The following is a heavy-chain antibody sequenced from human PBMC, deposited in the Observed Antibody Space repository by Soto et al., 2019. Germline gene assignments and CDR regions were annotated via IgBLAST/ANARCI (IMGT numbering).Heavy chain of an antibody. D-gene: IGHD2-8*01. V-gene: IGHV3-21*01. CDR2: ISSRSSYI. J-gene: IGHJ6*02. Sequence: GSLRLSFAASGFTFCSDIMNWVRPAPRKGLEWVSSISSRSSYIYYADSVKGRFTISRDNAKNSLYLKMSSLRAEDTALYYCARAVTNRIDVWGQGTTVTVSS. CDR1: GFTFCSDI. CDR3: ARAVTNRIDV.